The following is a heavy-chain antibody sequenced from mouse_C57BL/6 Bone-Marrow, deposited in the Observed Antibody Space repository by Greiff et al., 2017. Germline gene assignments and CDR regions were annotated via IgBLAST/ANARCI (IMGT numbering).Heavy chain of an antibody. CDR1: GYSITSGYY. CDR3: ARVYYSNPWFAY. V-gene: IGHV3-6*01. J-gene: IGHJ3*01. CDR2: ISYDGSN. Sequence: VQLKQSGPGLVKPSQSLSLTCSVTGYSITSGYYWNWIRQFPGNKLEWMGYISYDGSNNYNPSLKNRISITRDTSKNQFFLKLNSVTTEDTATYYCARVYYSNPWFAYWGQGTLITVSA. D-gene: IGHD2-5*01.